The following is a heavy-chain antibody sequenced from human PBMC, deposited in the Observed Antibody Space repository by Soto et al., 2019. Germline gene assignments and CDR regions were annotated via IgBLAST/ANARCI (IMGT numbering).Heavy chain of an antibody. CDR1: GYTFTGYY. J-gene: IGHJ5*02. D-gene: IGHD4-17*01. CDR3: ASTTTVTSNWFDP. V-gene: IGHV1-2*04. Sequence: GASVKVSCKASGYTFTGYYMHWVRQAPGQGLEWMGWINPNSGGTNYAQKFQGWVTMTRDTSISTAYTELSSLRSEDTAVYYCASTTTVTSNWFDPWGQGTLVTVSS. CDR2: INPNSGGT.